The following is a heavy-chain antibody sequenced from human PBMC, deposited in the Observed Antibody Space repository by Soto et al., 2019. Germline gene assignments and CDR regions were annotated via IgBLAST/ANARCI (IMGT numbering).Heavy chain of an antibody. J-gene: IGHJ3*02. CDR1: GFTFSNAW. D-gene: IGHD3-9*01. CDR2: IKSKTDGGTT. V-gene: IGHV3-15*07. CDR3: TTHDILTGYQPYDSFDI. Sequence: EVQLVESGGGLVKPGGSLRLSCAASGFTFSNAWMNWVRQAPGKGLEWVGRIKSKTDGGTTDYAAPVKGRFTISRDDTKNTLYLQMNSLKTEDTAVYYCTTHDILTGYQPYDSFDIWGQGRMVTVSS.